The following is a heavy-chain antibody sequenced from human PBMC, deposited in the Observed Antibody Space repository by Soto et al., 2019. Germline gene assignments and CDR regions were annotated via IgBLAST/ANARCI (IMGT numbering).Heavy chain of an antibody. CDR1: GGTFSSYA. V-gene: IGHV1-69*13. D-gene: IGHD6-13*01. Sequence: SVKVSCKASGGTFSSYAFSWVRQAPGQGLEWMGDIIPFFDTADYAQKFQGRVTITADESTSTAYMELSSLRSEDTAVYYCARDQGSSWYAPDYYYYYGMDVWGQGTTVTVSS. CDR3: ARDQGSSWYAPDYYYYYGMDV. CDR2: IIPFFDTA. J-gene: IGHJ6*02.